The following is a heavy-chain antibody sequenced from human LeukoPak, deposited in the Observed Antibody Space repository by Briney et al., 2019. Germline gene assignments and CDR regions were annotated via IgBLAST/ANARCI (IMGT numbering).Heavy chain of an antibody. J-gene: IGHJ4*02. CDR1: EFSVGSNY. D-gene: IGHD4-17*01. V-gene: IGHV3-53*01. Sequence: PGGSLRLSCAASEFSVGSNYMTWVRQAPGKGLEWVSLIYSGGSTYYADSVKGRFTISRDNSKNTLYLQMNSLRAEDTAVYYCAKDPNEYGDWHFDYWGQGTLVTVSS. CDR3: AKDPNEYGDWHFDY. CDR2: IYSGGST.